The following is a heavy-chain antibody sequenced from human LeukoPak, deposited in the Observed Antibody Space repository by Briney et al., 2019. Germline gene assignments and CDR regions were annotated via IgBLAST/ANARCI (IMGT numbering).Heavy chain of an antibody. CDR2: IWYDGSYK. CDR1: GFTFSTYG. CDR3: AKESITIFGVVILAY. Sequence: GGSLRLSCAASGFTFSTYGMHWVRQAPGKGLEWVAVIWYDGSYKYYADSVKGRFTISRDNSKNTLYLQMNSLRAEDTAVYYCAKESITIFGVVILAYWGQGTLVTVSS. V-gene: IGHV3-30*02. J-gene: IGHJ4*02. D-gene: IGHD3-3*01.